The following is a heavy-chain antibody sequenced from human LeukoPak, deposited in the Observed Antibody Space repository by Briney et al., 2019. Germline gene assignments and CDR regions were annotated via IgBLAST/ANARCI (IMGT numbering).Heavy chain of an antibody. CDR1: GYTFTGYY. CDR2: INPNSGGT. V-gene: IGHV1-2*02. CDR3: ARVPTRSSGLPGLSY. Sequence: GASVKVSCKASGYTFTGYYMHWVRQAPGQGLEWMGWINPNSGGTNYAQKFQGRVTMTRDTSISTAYMELSRLRSDDTAVYYCARVPTRSSGLPGLSYWGQGTLVTVSS. D-gene: IGHD6-19*01. J-gene: IGHJ4*02.